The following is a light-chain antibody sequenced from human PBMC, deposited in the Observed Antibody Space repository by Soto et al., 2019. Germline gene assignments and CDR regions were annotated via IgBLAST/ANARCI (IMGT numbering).Light chain of an antibody. Sequence: DIVMTQSPDSVALSLGERATINCKSSHSLLYISNNQNYLGWYQQKPGQPPKLLIYGASTRESGVPDRFSGSGSGTDFTLTISSLQAEDVALYYCQQYYSSITFGQGTRLEIK. CDR3: QQYYSSIT. CDR2: GAS. CDR1: HSLLYISNNQNY. J-gene: IGKJ5*01. V-gene: IGKV4-1*01.